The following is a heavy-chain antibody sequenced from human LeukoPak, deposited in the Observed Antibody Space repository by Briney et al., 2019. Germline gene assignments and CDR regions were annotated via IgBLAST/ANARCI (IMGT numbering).Heavy chain of an antibody. D-gene: IGHD1-26*01. J-gene: IGHJ4*02. Sequence: PSETLCLTRTVSGGSISSYYWSWIRQPPGKGLEWIGYIYYSGSTNYNPSLKSRVTISVDTSKNQFSLKLSSVTAADTAVYYCARASGSYYFDYWGQGTLVTVSS. CDR1: GGSISSYY. CDR2: IYYSGST. CDR3: ARASGSYYFDY. V-gene: IGHV4-59*01.